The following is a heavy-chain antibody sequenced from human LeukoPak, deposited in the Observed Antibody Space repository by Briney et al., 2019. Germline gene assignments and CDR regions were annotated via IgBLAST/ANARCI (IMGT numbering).Heavy chain of an antibody. CDR1: GGSFSGYY. CDR2: INHSGNT. D-gene: IGHD6-19*01. V-gene: IGHV4-34*01. Sequence: TPSETLSLTCAVYGGSFSGYYWSWIRQPPGKGLEWIGEINHSGNTNYNPSLKSRVTISVDTSKNQFSLKLSSVTAADTAVYYCARAVVSSGWYGYYYGMDVWGQGTTVTVSS. CDR3: ARAVVSSGWYGYYYGMDV. J-gene: IGHJ6*02.